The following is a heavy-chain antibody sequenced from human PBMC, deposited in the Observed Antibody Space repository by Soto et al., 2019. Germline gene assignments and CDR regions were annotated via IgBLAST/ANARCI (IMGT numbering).Heavy chain of an antibody. J-gene: IGHJ4*02. CDR3: ARCYPFGYSYGASFDY. V-gene: IGHV1-2*04. CDR1: GYTFTGYY. Sequence: GASVKVSCKASGYTFTGYYMHWVRQAPGQGLEWMGWINPNSGGTNYAQKFQGWVTMTRDTSISTAYMELSRLRSDDTAVYYCARCYPFGYSYGASFDYWGQGTLVTVSS. D-gene: IGHD5-18*01. CDR2: INPNSGGT.